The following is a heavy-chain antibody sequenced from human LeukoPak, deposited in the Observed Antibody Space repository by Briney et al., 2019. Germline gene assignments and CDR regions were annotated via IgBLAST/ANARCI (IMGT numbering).Heavy chain of an antibody. CDR3: ASPRGFSYGYFDH. CDR2: IYYSKNT. J-gene: IGHJ4*02. D-gene: IGHD5-18*01. Sequence: PSETLSLTCTVSGGFISSSSAYWAWIRQPPGKGLEWIGSIYYSKNTYYNPSLKSRVTISADTSKNQFSLGLDSVSAADTAVYYCASPRGFSYGYFDHWGQGSLVTVSS. CDR1: GGFISSSSAY. V-gene: IGHV4-39*01.